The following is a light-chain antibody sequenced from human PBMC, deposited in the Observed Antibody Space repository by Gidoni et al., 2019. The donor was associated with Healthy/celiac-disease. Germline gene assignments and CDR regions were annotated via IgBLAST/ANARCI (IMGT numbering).Light chain of an antibody. V-gene: IGKV1-NL1*01. CDR1: QGISNS. J-gene: IGKJ2*01. Sequence: EIQMTQSPSSLSASVGDRVTITCRASQGISNSLAWYQQKPGKAPKLLLYAASRLESWVPSRFSGSGSGTDYTLPISSLQPEDFATYYCQQYYSTLYTFGQGTKLEIK. CDR3: QQYYSTLYT. CDR2: AAS.